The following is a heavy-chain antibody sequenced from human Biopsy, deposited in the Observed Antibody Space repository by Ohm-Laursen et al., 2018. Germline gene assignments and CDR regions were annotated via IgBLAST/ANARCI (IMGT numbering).Heavy chain of an antibody. Sequence: PSDTLSLTCTVSGGSFTGHYWSWIRQPPGKGLEWIGHISYTGYTSYNASLKSRVTISVDTSRNHFSLRLSSLTAADTAVYYCARGSNDFGGLYFPRWGQGTLLPVSS. CDR3: ARGSNDFGGLYFPR. V-gene: IGHV4-59*11. D-gene: IGHD4-23*01. CDR2: ISYTGYT. J-gene: IGHJ4*02. CDR1: GGSFTGHY.